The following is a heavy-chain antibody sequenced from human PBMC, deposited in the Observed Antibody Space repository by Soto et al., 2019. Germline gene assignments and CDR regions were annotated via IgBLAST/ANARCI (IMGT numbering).Heavy chain of an antibody. CDR2: ISDSGGST. CDR1: GFTFRSYA. J-gene: IGHJ6*02. V-gene: IGHV3-23*01. Sequence: GSLRLSCAASGFTFRSYAMSWVRQAPGKGLEWVSAISDSGGSTHYADSVKGRFTISRDNSRNTLYLQMNCLRAEDTAIYYCAKDFPLGDVWGQGTTVTVSS. CDR3: AKDFPLGDV.